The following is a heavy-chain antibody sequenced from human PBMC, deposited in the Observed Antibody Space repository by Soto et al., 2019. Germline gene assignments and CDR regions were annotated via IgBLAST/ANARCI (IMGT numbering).Heavy chain of an antibody. Sequence: QVQLQESGPGLVKPSGTLSLTCAVSGGSISSSNWWSWVRQPPGKGLEWIGEIYHSGSTNYNPSLKSRVTISVDKSKNQFSLKLSSVTAADTAVYYCASVGYYILTGYYPALDYWGQGTLVTVSS. V-gene: IGHV4-4*02. CDR3: ASVGYYILTGYYPALDY. CDR2: IYHSGST. CDR1: GGSISSSNW. J-gene: IGHJ4*02. D-gene: IGHD3-9*01.